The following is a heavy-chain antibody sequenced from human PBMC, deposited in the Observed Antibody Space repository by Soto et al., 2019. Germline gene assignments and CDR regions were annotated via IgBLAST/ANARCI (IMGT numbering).Heavy chain of an antibody. D-gene: IGHD4-17*01. Sequence: PSETLSLTCTVSGSSLSGHYWSWMRQPPGKGLECIGYIYYGGSTNYNPSLKSRVTISVDTSKTQFSLELSSVTAADTAVYYCARLSSYGDYDHWGQGTLVTVS. CDR2: IYYGGST. CDR1: GSSLSGHY. V-gene: IGHV4-59*08. J-gene: IGHJ5*02. CDR3: ARLSSYGDYDH.